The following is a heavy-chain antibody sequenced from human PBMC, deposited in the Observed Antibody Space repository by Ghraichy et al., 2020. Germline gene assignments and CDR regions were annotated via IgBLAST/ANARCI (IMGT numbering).Heavy chain of an antibody. V-gene: IGHV4-59*08. J-gene: IGHJ4*02. CDR2: IYYSGST. Sequence: SETLSLTCTVSGGSISSYYWSWIRQPPGKGLEWIGYIYYSGSTNYNPSLKSRVTISVDTSKNQFSLKLSSVTAADTAVYYCARRGYYSEFDYWGQGTLVTVSS. CDR3: ARRGYYSEFDY. D-gene: IGHD2-8*01. CDR1: GGSISSYY.